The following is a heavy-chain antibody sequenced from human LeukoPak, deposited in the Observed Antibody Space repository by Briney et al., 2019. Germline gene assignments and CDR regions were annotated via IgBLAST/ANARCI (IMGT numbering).Heavy chain of an antibody. D-gene: IGHD2-2*01. Sequence: ASVKVSCKVSGYTLTELSMHGVRQAPGKGHEWRGGFYPEDGETIYAQKFQGRVTMNEDTSTDTAYMALSSLRSEDTAVYYCATRYCSSTSCYESFDYWGQGTLVTVSS. CDR3: ATRYCSSTSCYESFDY. V-gene: IGHV1-24*01. CDR2: FYPEDGET. CDR1: GYTLTELS. J-gene: IGHJ4*02.